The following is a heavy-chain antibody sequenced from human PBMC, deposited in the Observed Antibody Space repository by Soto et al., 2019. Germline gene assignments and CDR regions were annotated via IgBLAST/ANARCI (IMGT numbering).Heavy chain of an antibody. J-gene: IGHJ4*02. CDR1: GFSRSTRGVG. Sequence: QITLKESGPTLVKPTQTLTLTCTFSGFSRSTRGVGVGWIRQPPGKALEWLALIYWDDDEGYSPSLKSRLTITKHTSKNQVVLTITNMDPVDTATYYCAHRPRGYSYHCDYWGQGTLVTVSS. CDR3: AHRPRGYSYHCDY. CDR2: IYWDDDE. D-gene: IGHD5-18*01. V-gene: IGHV2-5*02.